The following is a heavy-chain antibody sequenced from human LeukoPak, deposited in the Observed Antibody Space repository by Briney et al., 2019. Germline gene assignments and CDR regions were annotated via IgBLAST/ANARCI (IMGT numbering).Heavy chain of an antibody. Sequence: GASVKVSCKASGYTFTTYAINWVRQAPGQGLEWMGWINTNTGNPTYAQGFTGRFAFSLDTSVTTAYLQISSLKAEDTAVYYCARDFHYSAVWGQGTTVTVSS. CDR3: ARDFHYSAV. V-gene: IGHV7-4-1*02. CDR1: GYTFTTYA. D-gene: IGHD2-21*01. J-gene: IGHJ6*02. CDR2: INTNTGNP.